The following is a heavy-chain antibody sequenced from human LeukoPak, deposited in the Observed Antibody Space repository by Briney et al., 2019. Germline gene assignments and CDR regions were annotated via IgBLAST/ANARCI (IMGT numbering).Heavy chain of an antibody. CDR1: GCIFSNYG. J-gene: IGHJ4*02. Sequence: SGGCLRLSCAASGCIFSNYGMNWVRAGPGEGLEWVAAISGSGSATSYADSVRGRFTISRDKSKSTTYLQMTSLRAEDTAVFYCAKDLYLRPFWSGYFDYWGQGIPVTVSS. V-gene: IGHV3-23*01. CDR2: ISGSGSAT. D-gene: IGHD3-3*01. CDR3: AKDLYLRPFWSGYFDY.